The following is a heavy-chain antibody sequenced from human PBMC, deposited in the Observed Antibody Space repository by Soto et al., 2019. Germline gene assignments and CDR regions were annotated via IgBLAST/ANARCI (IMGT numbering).Heavy chain of an antibody. CDR2: ISAYNGNT. J-gene: IGHJ6*02. CDR3: ARDEGEGYYYYGMDV. CDR1: GYTFTSYG. Sequence: ASVKVSCKASGYTFTSYGISWVRQAPGQGLEWMGWISAYNGNTNYAQKFQGRVTITADESTSTAYMELSSLRSEDTAVYYCARDEGEGYYYYGMDVWGQGTTVTVSS. D-gene: IGHD3-16*01. V-gene: IGHV1-18*01.